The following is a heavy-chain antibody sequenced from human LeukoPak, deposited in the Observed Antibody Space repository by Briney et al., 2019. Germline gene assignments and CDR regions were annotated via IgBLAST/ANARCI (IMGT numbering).Heavy chain of an antibody. CDR3: ARESAGYSSGWTPGY. J-gene: IGHJ4*02. CDR1: GGSISIGSYY. D-gene: IGHD6-19*01. Sequence: NPSQTLSLTCTVSGGSISIGSYYWSWIRQPAGKGLEWIGRIYTSGSTNYNPSLKSRVTISVDTSTNQFSLKLSSVTAADTAVYYCARESAGYSSGWTPGYWGQGTLVTVSS. CDR2: IYTSGST. V-gene: IGHV4-61*02.